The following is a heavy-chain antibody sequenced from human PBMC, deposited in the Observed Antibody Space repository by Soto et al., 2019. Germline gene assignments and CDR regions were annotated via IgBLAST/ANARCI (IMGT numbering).Heavy chain of an antibody. CDR2: INDNGRST. J-gene: IGHJ4*02. D-gene: IGHD3-22*01. CDR3: AKERSYSYTGGYYYDPLLDY. Sequence: GGSLRLSCSASGFTFEIYAMGWVRQAPGKGLEWISAINDNGRSTSYADSVKGRFTISGDNSKNTVFLQMNSLRAEDTAIYYCAKERSYSYTGGYYYDPLLDYWGQGTLVTVAS. V-gene: IGHV3-23*01. CDR1: GFTFEIYA.